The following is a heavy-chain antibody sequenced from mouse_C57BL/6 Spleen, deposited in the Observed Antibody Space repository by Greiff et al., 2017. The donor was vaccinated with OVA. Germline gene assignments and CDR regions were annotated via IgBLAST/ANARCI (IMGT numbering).Heavy chain of an antibody. CDR3: ARDGGRYFDY. J-gene: IGHJ2*01. CDR1: GFTFSSYA. Sequence: EVQLVESGGGLVKPGGSLKLSCAASGFTFSSYAMSWVRQTPEKRLEWVATISDGGSYTYYPDNVKGRFTISRDNAKNNLYLQMSHLKSEDTAMYDCARDGGRYFDYWGQGTTLTVSS. V-gene: IGHV5-4*01. CDR2: ISDGGSYT. D-gene: IGHD3-3*01.